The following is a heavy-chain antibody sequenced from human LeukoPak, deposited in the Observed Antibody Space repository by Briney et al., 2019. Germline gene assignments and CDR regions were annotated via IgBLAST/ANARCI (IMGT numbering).Heavy chain of an antibody. CDR3: AKDRTPIVGATTEFDY. CDR1: GFTFSSYG. V-gene: IGHV3-30*18. J-gene: IGHJ4*02. CDR2: ISYDGSNK. Sequence: GGSLRLSCAASGFTFSSYGMHWVRQAPGKGLEWVAVISYDGSNKYYADSVKGRFTISRDNSKNTLYLQMNSLRAEDTAVYYCAKDRTPIVGATTEFDYWGQGTLVTVPS. D-gene: IGHD1-26*01.